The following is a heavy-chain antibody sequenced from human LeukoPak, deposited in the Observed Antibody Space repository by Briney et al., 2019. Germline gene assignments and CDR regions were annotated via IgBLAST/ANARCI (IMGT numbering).Heavy chain of an antibody. V-gene: IGHV4-31*03. D-gene: IGHD6-19*01. J-gene: IGHJ4*02. CDR3: ARTIAVPNGITDY. CDR1: GGFVNTGAYY. Sequence: PSETLSLTCTVSGGFVNTGAYYWTWIRQFPGKGLEWIGYIYYSGSTYYNPSLKSRVTMSVDTSKNQFSLKLSSVTAADTAVYYCARTIAVPNGITDYWGQGTLVTVSS. CDR2: IYYSGST.